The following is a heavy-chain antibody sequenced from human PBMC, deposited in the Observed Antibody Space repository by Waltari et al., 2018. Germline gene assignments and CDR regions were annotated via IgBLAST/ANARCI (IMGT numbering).Heavy chain of an antibody. CDR1: GFTFSSYS. J-gene: IGHJ5*02. D-gene: IGHD4-17*01. CDR3: ARGGYAYGDNWFDP. V-gene: IGHV3-48*04. CDR2: ISSSSSTI. Sequence: EVQLVESGGGLVQPGGSLRLSCAASGFTFSSYSMNWVRQAPGKGLEWVSYISSSSSTIYYADSVKGRFTISRDNAKNSLYLQMNSLRAEDTAVYYCARGGYAYGDNWFDPWGQGTLVTVSS.